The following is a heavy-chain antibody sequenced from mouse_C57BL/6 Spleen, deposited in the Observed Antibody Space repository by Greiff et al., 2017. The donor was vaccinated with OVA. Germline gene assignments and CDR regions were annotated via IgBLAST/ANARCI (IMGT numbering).Heavy chain of an antibody. J-gene: IGHJ1*03. CDR2: IRNKANGYTT. CDR1: GFTFTDYY. V-gene: IGHV7-3*01. CDR3: ARVHYYGSSHWYFDV. D-gene: IGHD1-1*01. Sequence: DVMLVESGGGLVQPGGSLSLSCAASGFTFTDYYMSWVRQPPGKALEWLGFIRNKANGYTTEYSASVKGRFTISRDNSQSILYLQMNALRAEDSATYYCARVHYYGSSHWYFDVWGTGTTVTVSS.